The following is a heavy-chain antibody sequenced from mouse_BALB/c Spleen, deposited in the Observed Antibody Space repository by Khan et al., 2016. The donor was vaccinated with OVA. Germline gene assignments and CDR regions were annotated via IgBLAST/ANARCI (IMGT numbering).Heavy chain of an antibody. J-gene: IGHJ2*01. D-gene: IGHD2-1*01. CDR3: ASHYGSYFDY. CDR2: IYPGDGDT. V-gene: IGHV1-87*01. CDR1: GYTFTRYW. Sequence: QVQLQQSGAELARPGASVKLSRKASGYTFTRYWMQWVKQRPGQGLKWIGAIYPGDGDTKYTQKFKGKATLTADKSSSTAYMELSSLASEDSAVYYCASHYGSYFDYWGQGTTLTVSS.